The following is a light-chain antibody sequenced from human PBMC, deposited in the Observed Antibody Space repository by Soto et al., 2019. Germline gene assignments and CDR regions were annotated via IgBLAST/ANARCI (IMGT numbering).Light chain of an antibody. Sequence: DIVMTQSPLSLPVTPGEPASISCRSSQSLRHRKGYKCLDWFVQKPGESPQLLIYSASNRASGVPDRFSGSGSGADFTLKISRVEAEDVGVYYCMQALQTPLTFGGGTKVELK. J-gene: IGKJ4*01. V-gene: IGKV2-28*01. CDR2: SAS. CDR3: MQALQTPLT. CDR1: QSLRHRKGYKC.